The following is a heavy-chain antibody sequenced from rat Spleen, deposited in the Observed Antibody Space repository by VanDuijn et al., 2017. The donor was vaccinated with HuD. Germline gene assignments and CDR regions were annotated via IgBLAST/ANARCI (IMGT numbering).Heavy chain of an antibody. D-gene: IGHD3-4*01. CDR2: ITNTGGST. CDR1: GFTFNNYW. V-gene: IGHV5-31*01. J-gene: IGHJ3*01. CDR3: ATLTPLFAY. Sequence: EVQLVESGGGLVQPGRSLKLSCVASGFTFNNYWMTWIRQAPGKGLEWVASITNTGGSTHYRDSVKGRFTISRDNAKRTLYLQMDSLRSEDTATYYCATLTPLFAYWGQGTLVTVSS.